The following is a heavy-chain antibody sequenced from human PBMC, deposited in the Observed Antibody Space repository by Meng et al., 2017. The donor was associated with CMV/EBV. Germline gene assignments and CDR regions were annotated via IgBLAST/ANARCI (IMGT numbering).Heavy chain of an antibody. CDR3: ASSLTYPDY. D-gene: IGHD2-15*01. V-gene: IGHV4-34*01. CDR2: INHSGST. CDR1: CGSFSGYY. J-gene: IGHJ4*02. Sequence: LERWGDEWWKPSETRSLTCAVYCGSFSGYYWSWIRQPPGKGLEWIGEINHSGSTNYNPSLKSRVTISVDTSKNQFSLKLSSVTAADTAVYYCASSLTYPDYWGQGTLVTVSS.